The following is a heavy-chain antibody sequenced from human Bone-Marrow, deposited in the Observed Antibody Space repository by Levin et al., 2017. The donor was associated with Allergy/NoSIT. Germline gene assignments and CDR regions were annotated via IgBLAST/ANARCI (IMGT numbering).Heavy chain of an antibody. CDR1: GFTFSSYA. Sequence: GGSLRLSCAASGFTFSSYAMSWVRQAPGKGLEWVSAISGSGGSTYYADSVKGRFTISRDNSKNTLYLQMNSLRAEDTAVYYCAKDNGKQQLAHLDYWGQGTLVTVSS. CDR2: ISGSGGST. D-gene: IGHD6-13*01. V-gene: IGHV3-23*01. J-gene: IGHJ4*02. CDR3: AKDNGKQQLAHLDY.